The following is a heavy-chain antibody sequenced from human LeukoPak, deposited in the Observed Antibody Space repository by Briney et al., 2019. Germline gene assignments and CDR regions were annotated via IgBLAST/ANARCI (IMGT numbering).Heavy chain of an antibody. CDR3: ARDLGGISSWLDY. V-gene: IGHV3-7*01. CDR1: GFTFSSYW. D-gene: IGHD6-13*01. Sequence: PGGSLRLSCAASGFTFSSYWMSWVRQAPGKGLEWVANTNQDGSEKYYVDSVKGRFTISRDNAKKSLYLEMNSLRVEDTAVYYCARDLGGISSWLDYWGQGTLVTVSS. CDR2: TNQDGSEK. J-gene: IGHJ4*02.